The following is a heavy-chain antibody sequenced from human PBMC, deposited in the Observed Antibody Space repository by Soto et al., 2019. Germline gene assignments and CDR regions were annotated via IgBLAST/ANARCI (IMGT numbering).Heavy chain of an antibody. CDR3: AKQPFDY. CDR1: GFTFTSYA. Sequence: PGGSLRLSCAASGFTFTSYAMSWVRQAPGKGLEWVAIISGSAGRTYYADSVKGRFTISRDNSKNTLYLQMNSLRAEDTAVYYCAKQPFDYWGQGTLVTVSS. J-gene: IGHJ4*02. CDR2: ISGSAGRT. V-gene: IGHV3-23*01.